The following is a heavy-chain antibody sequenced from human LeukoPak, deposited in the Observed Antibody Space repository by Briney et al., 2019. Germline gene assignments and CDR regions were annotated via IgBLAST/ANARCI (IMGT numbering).Heavy chain of an antibody. Sequence: SETLSLTCTVSGGSISSYYWSWIRQPPGKGLEWIGYIYYSGSTNYNPSLKSRVTISVDTSKNQFSLKLSSVTAADTAVYYCASHTTAGDYWGQGTLVTVSS. J-gene: IGHJ4*02. D-gene: IGHD4-17*01. CDR3: ASHTTAGDY. CDR1: GGSISSYY. CDR2: IYYSGST. V-gene: IGHV4-59*01.